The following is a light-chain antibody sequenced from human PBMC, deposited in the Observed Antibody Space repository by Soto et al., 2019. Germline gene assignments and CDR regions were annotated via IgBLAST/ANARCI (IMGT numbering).Light chain of an antibody. J-gene: IGKJ4*01. CDR1: QSVDVF. CDR3: QQRSNRQLT. V-gene: IGKV3D-11*02. Sequence: EIVLTQSPATLSLSPGERATLSCRASQSVDVFLAWYQQRPGQAPRLLIYDASKRATYVPSRVSGSGSGTDFTLTISSLEPEVFAVYYCQQRSNRQLTFGGGTRVYIK. CDR2: DAS.